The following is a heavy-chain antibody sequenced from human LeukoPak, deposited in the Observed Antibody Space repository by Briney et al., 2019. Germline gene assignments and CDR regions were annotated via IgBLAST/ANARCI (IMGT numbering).Heavy chain of an antibody. D-gene: IGHD3-22*01. CDR1: GFTFSNYA. CDR3: ARAGDSSGYTYYFDY. V-gene: IGHV3-66*01. CDR2: IYSGGST. J-gene: IGHJ4*02. Sequence: GGSLRLSCAASGFTFSNYAMSWVRQAPGKGLEWVSVIYSGGSTYYVDSVKGRFTISRDNSKNTLYLQMNSLRAEDTAVYYCARAGDSSGYTYYFDYWGQGTLVTVSS.